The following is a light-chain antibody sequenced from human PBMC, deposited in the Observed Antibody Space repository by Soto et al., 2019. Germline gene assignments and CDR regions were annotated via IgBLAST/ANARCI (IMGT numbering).Light chain of an antibody. V-gene: IGLV1-44*01. Sequence: QSVLTHPPSSSGTPGHTVTISCSGSSSNVGKNIVNWYQQVPGTAPKLLIYSTXXRPSGVPDRFSGSKSGTSASLAISGLQSEDEADYYCAAWDDGRNDLYVIGSGTKVTVL. CDR1: SSNVGKNI. CDR2: STX. J-gene: IGLJ1*01. CDR3: AAWDDGRNDLYV.